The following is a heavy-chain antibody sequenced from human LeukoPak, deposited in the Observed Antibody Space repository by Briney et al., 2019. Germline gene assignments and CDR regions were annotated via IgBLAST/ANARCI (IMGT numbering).Heavy chain of an antibody. CDR1: GGSISSSNW. D-gene: IGHD3-9*01. CDR3: ARARDYDILTGYYKGPIDY. CDR2: IYHSGST. V-gene: IGHV4-4*02. J-gene: IGHJ4*02. Sequence: SGTLSLTCAVSGGSISSSNWWSWVRQPPGKGLEWIGEIYHSGSTNYNPSLKSRVTISVDKSKNQFSLKLSSVTAADTAVYYCARARDYDILTGYYKGPIDYWGQGTLVTVSS.